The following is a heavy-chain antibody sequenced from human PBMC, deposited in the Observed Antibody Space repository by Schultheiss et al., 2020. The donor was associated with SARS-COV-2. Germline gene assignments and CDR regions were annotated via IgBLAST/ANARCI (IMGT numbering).Heavy chain of an antibody. V-gene: IGHV4-61*02. CDR1: GGSISSGGYY. CDR3: ARELIVVVPAAVPGWFDP. D-gene: IGHD2-2*01. CDR2: IYTSGST. J-gene: IGHJ5*02. Sequence: SQTLSLTCTVSGGSISSGGYYWSWIRQHPGKGLEWIGRIYTSGSTNYNPSLKSRVTISVDTSKNQFSLKLSSVTAADTAVYYCARELIVVVPAAVPGWFDPWGQGTLVTVSS.